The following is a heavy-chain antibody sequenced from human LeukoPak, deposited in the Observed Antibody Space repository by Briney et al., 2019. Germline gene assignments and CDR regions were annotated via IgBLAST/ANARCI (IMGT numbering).Heavy chain of an antibody. Sequence: GGSLRLSCAASGFTFSNAWMSWVCQAPGKGLEWVGRIKSKTDGGTTDYAAPVKGRFTISRDDSKNTLYLQMNSLKTEDTAVYYCTTDIGLTYYYDSSGSHYFDYWGQGTLVTVSS. CDR2: IKSKTDGGTT. CDR3: TTDIGLTYYYDSSGSHYFDY. J-gene: IGHJ4*02. V-gene: IGHV3-15*01. D-gene: IGHD3-22*01. CDR1: GFTFSNAW.